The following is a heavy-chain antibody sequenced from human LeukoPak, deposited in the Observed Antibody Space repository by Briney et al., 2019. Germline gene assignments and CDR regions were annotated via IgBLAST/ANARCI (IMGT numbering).Heavy chain of an antibody. CDR1: GFTFSNSW. D-gene: IGHD3-10*01. CDR3: FGSGSYSN. J-gene: IGHJ4*02. V-gene: IGHV3-7*01. Sequence: GGSLRLPCAASGFTFSNSWINWVRQALGKGLEWVANIKPDGSQTHYLDSVKGRFTVSRDNAKDSAYLQMNSLRAEDTAVYYCFGSGSYSNWDQGTLVTVSS. CDR2: IKPDGSQT.